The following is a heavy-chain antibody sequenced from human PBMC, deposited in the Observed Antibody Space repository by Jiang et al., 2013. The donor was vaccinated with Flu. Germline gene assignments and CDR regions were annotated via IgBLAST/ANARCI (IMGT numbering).Heavy chain of an antibody. CDR2: IWYDGSNK. V-gene: IGHV3-33*06. J-gene: IGHJ4*02. D-gene: IGHD3-22*01. Sequence: RLSCAASGFTFSSYGMHWVRQAPGKGLEWVAVIWYDGSNKYYADSVKGRFTISRDNSKNTLYLQMNSLRAEDTAVYYCAKERYYYDSSGWDYWGQGTLVTVSS. CDR3: AKERYYYDSSGWDY. CDR1: GFTFSSYG.